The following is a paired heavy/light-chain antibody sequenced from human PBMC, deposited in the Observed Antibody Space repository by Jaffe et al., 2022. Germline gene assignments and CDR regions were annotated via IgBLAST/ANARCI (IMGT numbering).Heavy chain of an antibody. V-gene: IGHV4-4*02. CDR2: IYHSGST. CDR1: GGSISSSNW. Sequence: QVQLQESGPGLVKPSGTLSLTCAVSGGSISSSNWWSWIRQPPGKGLEWIGEIYHSGSTNYNPSLKSRVTISVDKSKNQFSLKLSSVTAADTAVYYCARIEQYYYDSSGYIGEYFDYWGQGTLVTVSS. D-gene: IGHD3-22*01. J-gene: IGHJ4*02. CDR3: ARIEQYYYDSSGYIGEYFDY.
Light chain of an antibody. V-gene: IGLV3-19*01. Sequence: SSELTQDPAVSVALGQTVRITCQGDSLRSYYASWYQQKPGQAPVLVIYGKNNRPSGIPDRFSGSSSGNTASLTITGAQAEDEADYYCNSRDSSGNPFGGGTKLTVL. CDR3: NSRDSSGNP. J-gene: IGLJ2*01. CDR2: GKN. CDR1: SLRSYY.